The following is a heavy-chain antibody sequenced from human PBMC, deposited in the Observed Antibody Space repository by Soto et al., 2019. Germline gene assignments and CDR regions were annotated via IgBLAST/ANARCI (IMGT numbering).Heavy chain of an antibody. D-gene: IGHD6-19*01. CDR2: IKSKTDGGTT. V-gene: IGHV3-15*07. CDR1: GFTFSNAW. Sequence: GGSLRLSCAASGFTFSNAWMNWVRQAPGKGLEWVGRIKSKTDGGTTDYAAPVKGRFTISRDDSKNTLYLQMNSLKTEDTAVYYCTTDLISSGWRRRFVYWGQGTLVTVSS. J-gene: IGHJ4*02. CDR3: TTDLISSGWRRRFVY.